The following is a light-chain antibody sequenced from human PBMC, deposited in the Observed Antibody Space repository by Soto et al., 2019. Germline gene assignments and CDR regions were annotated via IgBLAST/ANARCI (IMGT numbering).Light chain of an antibody. CDR2: KAS. Sequence: DIQITQSPSTLSASVGDRVTITCRASQSISSWLAWYQQKAGKAPKLLIYKASSLESGVPSRFSGSGSGTEFTLTISSLQPDDFATYYCQQYNSYAYTFGQGTKLEIK. V-gene: IGKV1-5*03. J-gene: IGKJ2*01. CDR3: QQYNSYAYT. CDR1: QSISSW.